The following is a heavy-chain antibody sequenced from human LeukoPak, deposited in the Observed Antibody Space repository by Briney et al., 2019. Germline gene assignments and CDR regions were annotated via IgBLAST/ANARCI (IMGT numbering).Heavy chain of an antibody. CDR3: AKAGHYYDSSGYYPVFDY. D-gene: IGHD3-22*01. CDR1: GFTFSSYG. V-gene: IGHV3-30*18. CDR2: ISYDGSNK. J-gene: IGHJ4*02. Sequence: GGSLRLSCAASGFTFSSYGMHWVRQAPGKGLEWVAVISYDGSNKYYADSVKGRFTISRDNSKNTLYLQMNSLRAEDTAVYYCAKAGHYYDSSGYYPVFDYWGQGTLATVSS.